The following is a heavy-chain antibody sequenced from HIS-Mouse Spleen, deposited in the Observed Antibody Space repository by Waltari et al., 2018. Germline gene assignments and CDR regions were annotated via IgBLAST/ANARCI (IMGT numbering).Heavy chain of an antibody. CDR3: ARGSSSFPDY. V-gene: IGHV3-21*01. D-gene: IGHD6-6*01. J-gene: IGHJ4*02. CDR2: ISSSSSYI. CDR1: GFTFSSSS. Sequence: EVQLVESGGGLVKPGGSLRLSCAASGFTFSSSSMNWVRQAPGKGLEWVSSISSSSSYIYYADSVKGRFTISRDNAKNSLYLQMNSLRAEDTAVYYCARGSSSFPDYWGQGTLVTVSS.